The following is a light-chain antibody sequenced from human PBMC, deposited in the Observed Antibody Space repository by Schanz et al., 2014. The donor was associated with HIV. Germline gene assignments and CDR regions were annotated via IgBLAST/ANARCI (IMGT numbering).Light chain of an antibody. CDR2: RNN. Sequence: QSVLTQPPSVSGAPGQRVTISCTGSSSNIGAGYDVHWYQQLPGTAPKLLIYRNNQRPSGVPDRFSGSKSGTSASLTISGLRSEDEADYYCAAWNDSLNGVFGGGTKLTVL. CDR3: AAWNDSLNGV. J-gene: IGLJ3*02. V-gene: IGLV1-47*01. CDR1: SSNIGAGYD.